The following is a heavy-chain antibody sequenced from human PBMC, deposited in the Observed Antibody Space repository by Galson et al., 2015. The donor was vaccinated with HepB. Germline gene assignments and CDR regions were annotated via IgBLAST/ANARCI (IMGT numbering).Heavy chain of an antibody. CDR1: GFAFSGST. V-gene: IGHV3-73*01. D-gene: IGHD2-2*01. CDR2: IRNKANSYAT. Sequence: SLRLSCAASGFAFSGSTMHWVRQASGKGLEWVGRIRNKANSYATAYAASVKGRFTISRDDSKNTEYLQMNSLRTEDTAVYYCVRYCSGTSCYESGYWGQGTLVTVSS. J-gene: IGHJ4*02. CDR3: VRYCSGTSCYESGY.